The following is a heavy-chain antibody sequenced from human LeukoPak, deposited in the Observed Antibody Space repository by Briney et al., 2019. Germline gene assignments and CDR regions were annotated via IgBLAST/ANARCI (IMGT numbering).Heavy chain of an antibody. D-gene: IGHD4-17*01. Sequence: GGSLRLSCAASGFIFSNAWMNWVRQAPGKGLEWVGRIKSKPAGGTIDYAAPVKGRFAISRDDSKNTVYLQINSLKTEDTAVYYCSTGGGDFLFDYWGQGTLVTVSS. V-gene: IGHV3-15*07. CDR3: STGGGDFLFDY. CDR2: IKSKPAGGTI. J-gene: IGHJ4*02. CDR1: GFIFSNAW.